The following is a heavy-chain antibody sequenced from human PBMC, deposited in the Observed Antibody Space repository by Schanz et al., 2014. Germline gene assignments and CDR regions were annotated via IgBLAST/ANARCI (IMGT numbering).Heavy chain of an antibody. CDR3: ARSGVDV. D-gene: IGHD3-10*01. Sequence: EVQLVESGGGLVKPGGSLILSCAASGFTFNNFGMNWVRQAPGKGLEWVSCITGGSTTYTYYADSVRGRFTISRDNAKSSVYLQMNSLRAEETAVYYCARSGVDVWGQGTTVTVSS. CDR2: ITGGSTTYT. V-gene: IGHV3-21*01. CDR1: GFTFNNFG. J-gene: IGHJ6*02.